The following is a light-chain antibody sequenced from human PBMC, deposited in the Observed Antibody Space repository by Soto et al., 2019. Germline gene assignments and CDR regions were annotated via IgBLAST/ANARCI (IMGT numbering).Light chain of an antibody. CDR2: DAS. CDR3: QQSYSTPRT. CDR1: QSVSSY. J-gene: IGKJ1*01. V-gene: IGKV3-11*01. Sequence: EIVLTQSPATLSLSPGERATLSCRASQSVSSYLAWYQQKPGQAPRVLIYDASNRATGIPARFSGSGSGTDFTLTISSLQPEDFATYYCQQSYSTPRTFGQGTKVDIK.